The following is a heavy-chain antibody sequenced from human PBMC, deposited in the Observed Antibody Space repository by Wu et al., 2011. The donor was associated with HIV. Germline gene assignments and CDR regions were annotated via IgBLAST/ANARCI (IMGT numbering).Heavy chain of an antibody. CDR1: GYTFTNYG. D-gene: IGHD3-10*01. CDR3: ARDHSGLFQLYFQH. J-gene: IGHJ1*01. V-gene: IGHV1-18*01. CDR2: ISAYNGNI. Sequence: QVQLVQSGAEVKKPGASVKVSCKASGYTFTNYGLSWVRQVPGQGLEWMGWISAYNGNINYAQKLQGRVTMTTDTSTSTAYMELRSLRSDDTAVYYCARDHSGLFQLYFQHWGQGTLVTVSS.